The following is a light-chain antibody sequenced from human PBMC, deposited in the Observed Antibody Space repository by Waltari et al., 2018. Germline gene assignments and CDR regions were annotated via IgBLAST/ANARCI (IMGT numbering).Light chain of an antibody. J-gene: IGLJ1*01. CDR1: TGAVTSASF. CDR2: STT. Sequence: QTVVTQEPSLTVSPGGTVTLTCASSTGAVTSASFPNWFQQKPGQAPRALFCSTTYKRSWTPARFSGSLIGGKAALTVSGVQPEDEADYYCLLFYGGAYVFGTGTKVTVL. CDR3: LLFYGGAYV. V-gene: IGLV7-43*01.